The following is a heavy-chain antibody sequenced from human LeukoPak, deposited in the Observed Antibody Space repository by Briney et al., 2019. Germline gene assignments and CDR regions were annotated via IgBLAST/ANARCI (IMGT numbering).Heavy chain of an antibody. CDR3: ARISSIVAATRHVVRGLDY. CDR2: INPNSGGT. J-gene: IGHJ4*02. CDR1: GYTFTGYY. Sequence: ASVKVSCKASGYTFTGYYMHWVRQAPGQGLEWMGWINPNSGGTDYSQKFQGRVTTTRNTSISTAYMELSSLRSEDTAVYYCARISSIVAATRHVVRGLDYWGQGTLVTVSS. V-gene: IGHV1-2*02. D-gene: IGHD2-15*01.